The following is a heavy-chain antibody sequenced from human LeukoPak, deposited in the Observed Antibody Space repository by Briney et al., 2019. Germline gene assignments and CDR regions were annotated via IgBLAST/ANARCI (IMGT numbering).Heavy chain of an antibody. Sequence: SETLSLTCTVSGDSINAYYWGWIRQPPGKGLEWIGYIYFSGTTKYNPSLESRVTISVDTSKNQFSLKLSSVTAADTAVYYCARRRAEGGSNGHYDWFDPWGQGILVTVSS. D-gene: IGHD3-16*01. CDR1: GDSINAYY. V-gene: IGHV4-59*08. CDR2: IYFSGTT. J-gene: IGHJ5*02. CDR3: ARRRAEGGSNGHYDWFDP.